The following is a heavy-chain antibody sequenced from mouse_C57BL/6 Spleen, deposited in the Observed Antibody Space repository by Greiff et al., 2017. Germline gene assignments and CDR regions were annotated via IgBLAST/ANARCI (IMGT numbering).Heavy chain of an antibody. Sequence: QVQLQQPGAELVMPGASVKLSCKASGYTFTSYWMHWVKQRPGQGLEWIGEIDPSDSYTNYNQKFKGKSTLTVDKSSSTAYMPLSSLTSEDSAVYYCARGSSYTPYAMDYWGQGTSVTVSS. V-gene: IGHV1-69*01. D-gene: IGHD1-3*01. CDR3: ARGSSYTPYAMDY. CDR1: GYTFTSYW. J-gene: IGHJ4*01. CDR2: IDPSDSYT.